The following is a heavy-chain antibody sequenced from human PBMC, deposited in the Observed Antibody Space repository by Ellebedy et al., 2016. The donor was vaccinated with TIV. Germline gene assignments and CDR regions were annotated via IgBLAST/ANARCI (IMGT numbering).Heavy chain of an antibody. Sequence: MPGGSLRLSCTVSGDSINNYYWNWIRQPPGKGLEWVGYISYSGSTSYNPSLKSRVTIPVDTSKNQFSLRLNSITAADAAVYYCARRRLGIGDDYWGQGTLGTVSS. J-gene: IGHJ4*02. V-gene: IGHV4-59*08. CDR3: ARRRLGIGDDY. CDR1: GDSINNYY. CDR2: ISYSGST. D-gene: IGHD5-12*01.